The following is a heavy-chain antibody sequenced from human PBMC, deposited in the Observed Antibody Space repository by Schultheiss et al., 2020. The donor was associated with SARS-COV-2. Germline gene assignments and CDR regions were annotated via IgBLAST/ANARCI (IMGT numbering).Heavy chain of an antibody. CDR2: IYYSGST. CDR3: ARGRGYNWFDP. CDR1: GGSISSYY. J-gene: IGHJ5*02. V-gene: IGHV4-59*06. Sequence: SETLSLTCTVSGGSISSYYWSWIRQPAGKGLEWIGYIYYSGSTYYNPSLKSRVTISVDTSKNQFSLKLSSVTAADTAVYYCARGRGYNWFDPWGQGTLVTVSS.